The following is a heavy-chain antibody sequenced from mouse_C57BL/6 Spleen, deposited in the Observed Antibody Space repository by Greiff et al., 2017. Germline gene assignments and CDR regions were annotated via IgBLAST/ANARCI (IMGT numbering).Heavy chain of an antibody. D-gene: IGHD1-1*01. CDR3: ARDKTVVAYYFDY. CDR1: GFTFSSYA. Sequence: EVMLVESGGGLVKPGGSLKLSCAASGFTFSSYAMSWVRQTPEKRLEWVATISDGGSYTYYPDNVKGRFTISRDNAKNNLYLQMSHLKSEDTAMYYCARDKTVVAYYFDYWGQGTTLTVSS. V-gene: IGHV5-4*01. CDR2: ISDGGSYT. J-gene: IGHJ2*01.